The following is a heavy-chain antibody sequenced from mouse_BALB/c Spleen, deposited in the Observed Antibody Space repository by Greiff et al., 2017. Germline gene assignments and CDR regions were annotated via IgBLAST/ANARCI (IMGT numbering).Heavy chain of an antibody. CDR3: ARGEGGNYAYAMDY. V-gene: IGHV1S34*01. CDR2: ISCYNGAT. J-gene: IGHJ4*01. CDR1: GYSFTGYY. Sequence: LVKTGASVKISCKASGYSFTGYYMHWVKQSHGKSLEWIGYISCYNGATSYNQKFKGKATFTVDTSSSTAYMQFNSLTSEDSAVYYCARGEGGNYAYAMDYWGQGTTLTVSS. D-gene: IGHD2-1*01.